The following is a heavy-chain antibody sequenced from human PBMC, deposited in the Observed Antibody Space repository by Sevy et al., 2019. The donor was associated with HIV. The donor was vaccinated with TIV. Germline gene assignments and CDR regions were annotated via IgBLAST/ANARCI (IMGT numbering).Heavy chain of an antibody. CDR3: AREGGYCSGGSCRYYYGMDV. V-gene: IGHV3-21*01. Sequence: GGSLRLSCAASGFTFSSYSMNWVRQAPGKGLEWVSSISSSSTYIYNADSVKGRFTISRDNAKNSLYLQMNSLRAEDTAVYYWAREGGYCSGGSCRYYYGMDVWGQGTTVTVSS. CDR2: ISSSSTYI. D-gene: IGHD2-15*01. J-gene: IGHJ6*02. CDR1: GFTFSSYS.